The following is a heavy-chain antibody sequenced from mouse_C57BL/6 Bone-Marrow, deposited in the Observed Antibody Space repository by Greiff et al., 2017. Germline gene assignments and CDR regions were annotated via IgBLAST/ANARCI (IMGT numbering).Heavy chain of an antibody. CDR3: ARETAQTLFDY. D-gene: IGHD3-2*02. J-gene: IGHJ2*01. Sequence: QVQLQPPGAELVKPGASVKLSCKASGYTFTSYWIHWVKQRPGRGLEWIGRIDPSSGGTKYNEKFKSKATLTVDTPSSTAYMQRSSLTSEDFAGYDCARETAQTLFDYWGQGTTRTVSS. CDR1: GYTFTSYW. CDR2: IDPSSGGT. V-gene: IGHV1-72*01.